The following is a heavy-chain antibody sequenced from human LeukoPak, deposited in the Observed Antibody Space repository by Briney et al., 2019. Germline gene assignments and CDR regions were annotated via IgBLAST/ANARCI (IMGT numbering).Heavy chain of an antibody. D-gene: IGHD1-1*01. CDR3: ARSPASGTAIGY. V-gene: IGHV3-7*01. CDR1: GFTFSSYW. Sequence: GGSLRLSCAVSGFTFSSYWVSWVRQAPGKGLEWVANMPPDGNEKYYVGSVRGRFTISRDNAKNSLYLQMNSLRAEDTAVYFCARSPASGTAIGYWGQGTLVTVSS. CDR2: MPPDGNEK. J-gene: IGHJ4*02.